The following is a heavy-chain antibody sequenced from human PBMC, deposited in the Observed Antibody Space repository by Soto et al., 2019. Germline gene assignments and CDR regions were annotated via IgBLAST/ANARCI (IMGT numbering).Heavy chain of an antibody. CDR3: ARAVSSATYYDCIGY. Sequence: HPGGSLRLSCYASGFDISTYGLHWVRQAPGKGLEWLAFIWYDGSNQHYAASVKGRFTISRDNSRNTLYLQMNNLRADDTAVYFCARAVSSATYYDCIGYWGRGTLVTVSS. V-gene: IGHV3-33*01. CDR1: GFDISTYG. D-gene: IGHD1-26*01. J-gene: IGHJ4*02. CDR2: IWYDGSNQ.